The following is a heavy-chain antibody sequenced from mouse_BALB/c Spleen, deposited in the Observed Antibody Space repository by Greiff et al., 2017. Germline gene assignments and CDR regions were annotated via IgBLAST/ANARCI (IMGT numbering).Heavy chain of an antibody. V-gene: IGHV5-12-1*01. D-gene: IGHD1-2*01. CDR1: GFTFSSYD. J-gene: IGHJ2*01. CDR3: ARHPSTAVDY. CDR2: ISSGGGST. Sequence: EVMLVESGGGLVKLGGSLKLSCAASGFTFSSYDMSWVRQTPEKRLEWVAYISSGGGSTYYPDTVKGRFTISRDNAKNTLYLQMSSLKSEDTAMYYCARHPSTAVDYWGQGTTLTVSS.